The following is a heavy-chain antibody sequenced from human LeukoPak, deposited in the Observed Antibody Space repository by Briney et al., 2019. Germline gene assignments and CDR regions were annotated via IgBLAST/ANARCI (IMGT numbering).Heavy chain of an antibody. J-gene: IGHJ5*02. CDR2: IKQDGSEK. V-gene: IGHV3-7*01. D-gene: IGHD3-22*01. Sequence: GGSLRLSCAASGFTFSSYWMSWVCQAPGKGLEWVANIKQDGSEKYYVDSVKGRFTISRDNAKNSLYLQMNSLRAEDTAVYYCARVLSGSWDWFDPWGQGTLVTVSS. CDR3: ARVLSGSWDWFDP. CDR1: GFTFSSYW.